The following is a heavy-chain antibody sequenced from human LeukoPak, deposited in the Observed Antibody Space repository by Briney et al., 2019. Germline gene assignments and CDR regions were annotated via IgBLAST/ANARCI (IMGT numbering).Heavy chain of an antibody. V-gene: IGHV3-7*03. J-gene: IGHJ4*02. CDR3: ARALSA. Sequence: GGSLRLSCAASGFTFSSYAMSWVRQAPGKGLEWVANIKQDGSEIYYVDSVKGRFSVSRDNAKSSVYLQMNSLRAEDTAVYYCARALSAWGRGTLVTVSS. CDR2: IKQDGSEI. D-gene: IGHD3-3*01. CDR1: GFTFSSYA.